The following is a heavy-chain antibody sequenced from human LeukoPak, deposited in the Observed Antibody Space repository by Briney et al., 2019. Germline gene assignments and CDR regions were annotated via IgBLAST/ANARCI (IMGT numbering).Heavy chain of an antibody. D-gene: IGHD6-13*01. Sequence: SETLSLTCTVSGDSITSYYWSRIRQAPGKGLEWIGYIYDSETTRYNPSLRSRVTISLDTSKKQFSLKLSSVTAADTAVYYCARGFGSSWYYFDYWGQGTLATVSS. CDR2: IYDSETT. CDR1: GDSITSYY. V-gene: IGHV4-59*01. J-gene: IGHJ4*02. CDR3: ARGFGSSWYYFDY.